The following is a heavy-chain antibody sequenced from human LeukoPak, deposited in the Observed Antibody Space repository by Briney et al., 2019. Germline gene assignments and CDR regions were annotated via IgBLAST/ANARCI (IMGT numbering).Heavy chain of an antibody. CDR2: ISSRSSTI. CDR3: ARDSGLDPYYDC. J-gene: IGHJ4*02. Sequence: PGGSLRLSCAASGFTFSSYSMNWVRQAPGKGREWVSYISSRSSTIYYADSVKGRFTISRDNAKNSLYLQMNGLRAEDTALYYCARDSGLDPYYDCWGQGTLVTVSS. D-gene: IGHD3/OR15-3a*01. CDR1: GFTFSSYS. V-gene: IGHV3-48*01.